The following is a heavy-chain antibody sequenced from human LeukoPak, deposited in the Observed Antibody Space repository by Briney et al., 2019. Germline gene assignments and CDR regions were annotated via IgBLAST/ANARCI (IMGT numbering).Heavy chain of an antibody. Sequence: PGGSLRLSCAASGFTFSSFWMSWVRQAPGRGLEWVADIKQGGGGKYYADSVKGRFTISRDNAKNSLYLQMNSLRAEDTAVYYCARDRAYAYGGIDSWGQGTLVTVSS. D-gene: IGHD4-23*01. CDR1: GFTFSSFW. CDR2: IKQGGGGK. CDR3: ARDRAYAYGGIDS. V-gene: IGHV3-7*01. J-gene: IGHJ4*02.